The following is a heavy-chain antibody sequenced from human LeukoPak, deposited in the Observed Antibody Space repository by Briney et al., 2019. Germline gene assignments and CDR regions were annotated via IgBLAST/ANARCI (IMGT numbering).Heavy chain of an antibody. CDR1: GGSFSGYY. V-gene: IGHV4-34*01. Sequence: SETLSLTCAVYGGSFSGYYWSWIRQPPGKGLEWIGEINHSGSTNYNPSLKSRVTISVDTSKNQFSLKLSSVTAADTAVYYCARGLWTMIVVVHGWFDPWGQGTLVTASS. J-gene: IGHJ5*02. CDR3: ARGLWTMIVVVHGWFDP. CDR2: INHSGST. D-gene: IGHD3-22*01.